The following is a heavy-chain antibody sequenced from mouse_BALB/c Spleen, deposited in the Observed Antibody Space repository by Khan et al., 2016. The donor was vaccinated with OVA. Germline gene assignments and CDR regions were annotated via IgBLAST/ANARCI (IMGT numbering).Heavy chain of an antibody. CDR2: IDPANGNT. D-gene: IGHD2-1*01. CDR1: GFNIKDTY. V-gene: IGHV14-3*02. CDR3: ARGFYGNLFAY. Sequence: VQLQQSGAELVKPGASVKLSCTASGFNIKDTYMHWVKQRPEQGLEWIGRIDPANGNTKYDPKFQGKATITADTSSNTAYLQLSSLTSEDTAVYDCARGFYGNLFAYWGQGTLVTVSA. J-gene: IGHJ3*01.